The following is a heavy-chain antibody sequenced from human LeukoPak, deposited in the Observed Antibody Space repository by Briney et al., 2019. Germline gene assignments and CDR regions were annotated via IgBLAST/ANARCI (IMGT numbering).Heavy chain of an antibody. D-gene: IGHD3-3*01. V-gene: IGHV3-7*01. CDR1: GFTFSNYW. Sequence: PGGSLRLSCAASGFTFSNYWMNWVRQAPGQGLEWVANIKQDGSDKYYVDSLKGRFTISRDNAKNSLYLQMNSLRVEDTAVYYCAREIKSRLLEWSLGDAFDIWGQGTMVTVSS. J-gene: IGHJ3*02. CDR2: IKQDGSDK. CDR3: AREIKSRLLEWSLGDAFDI.